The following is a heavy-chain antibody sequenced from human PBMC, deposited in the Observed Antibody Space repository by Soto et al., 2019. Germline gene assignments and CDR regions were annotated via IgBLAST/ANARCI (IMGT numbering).Heavy chain of an antibody. D-gene: IGHD2-21*01. CDR2: INPNGGST. J-gene: IGHJ4*02. Sequence: QVQLVQSGAEVKKPGASVKVSCKASGYIFIHYXXXWVRQAPGQGLEWMAIINPNGGSTNYAQKFQGRVTVTSDTSTSTVSMELNSLGSDDTAVYFCARSLLQGDFWGQGTLVTVSS. CDR3: ARSLLQGDF. CDR1: GYIFIHYX. V-gene: IGHV1-46*01.